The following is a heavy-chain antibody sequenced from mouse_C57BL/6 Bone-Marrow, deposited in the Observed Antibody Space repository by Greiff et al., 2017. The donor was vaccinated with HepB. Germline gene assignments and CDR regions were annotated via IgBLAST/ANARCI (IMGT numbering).Heavy chain of an antibody. CDR2: IDPSDSYT. CDR1: GYTFTSYW. CDR3: ARGRGDDFNYAMDY. Sequence: QVQLQQPGAELVMPGASVKLSCKASGYTFTSYWMHWVKQRPGQGLEWIGEIDPSDSYTNYNQKFKGKSTLTVDKSSSTAYMQLSSLTSEDSAVYYCARGRGDDFNYAMDYWGQGTSVTVSS. V-gene: IGHV1-69*01. J-gene: IGHJ4*01. D-gene: IGHD2-4*01.